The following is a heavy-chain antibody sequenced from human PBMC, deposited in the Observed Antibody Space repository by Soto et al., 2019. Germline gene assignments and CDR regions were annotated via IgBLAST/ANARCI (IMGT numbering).Heavy chain of an antibody. V-gene: IGHV3-23*01. CDR3: ARDLPNYFGSGGAYYKVGGDS. Sequence: EVQLLDSGGGLVQPGGSLRLSCAASGFTFNTYAMSWVRQAPGRGLEWGSSITSNGDTTFYPDSVKGRFTISRDNSKNTLYLQINSLRVEATAVYYCARDLPNYFGSGGAYYKVGGDSWGQGTLVTVSS. D-gene: IGHD3-10*01. CDR1: GFTFNTYA. CDR2: ITSNGDTT. J-gene: IGHJ5*01.